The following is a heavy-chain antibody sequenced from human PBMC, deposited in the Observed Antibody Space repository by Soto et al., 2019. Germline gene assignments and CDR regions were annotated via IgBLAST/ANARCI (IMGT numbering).Heavy chain of an antibody. Sequence: GESLKISCKGSGYSFTSYWIGWVRQMPGKGLEWMGIIYHGDSDTRYSPSFHSQVTISADKSISTAYLQWSSLKASDAAMYYCARQEGYSYGNYYYYYGMDVWGQGTTVTVFS. CDR2: IYHGDSDT. D-gene: IGHD5-18*01. J-gene: IGHJ6*02. V-gene: IGHV5-51*01. CDR3: ARQEGYSYGNYYYYYGMDV. CDR1: GYSFTSYW.